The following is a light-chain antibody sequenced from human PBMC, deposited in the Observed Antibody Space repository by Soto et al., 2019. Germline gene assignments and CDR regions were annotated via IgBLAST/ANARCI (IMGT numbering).Light chain of an antibody. V-gene: IGKV3-11*01. Sequence: EVVMTQSPGTLSVSQGEGATLSCRASQSVSSNLAWYQQKPGQAPKLLIYDASNRATGIPARVSGSGSGTDFTLTISSLEPEDFAVYYCQQLSNWPLTFGGGTRWIS. CDR3: QQLSNWPLT. CDR2: DAS. J-gene: IGKJ4*01. CDR1: QSVSSN.